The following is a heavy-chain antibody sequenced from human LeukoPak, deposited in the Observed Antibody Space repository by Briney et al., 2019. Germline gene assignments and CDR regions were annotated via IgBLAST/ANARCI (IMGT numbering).Heavy chain of an antibody. D-gene: IGHD2-15*01. Sequence: SVKVSCKASGGTFSSYAISWVRQAPGQGLEWMGRIIPILGIANYAQKFQGRVTITADKSTSTAYMELSSLRSEDTAVYYCASSPPSQYCSGGSCVNWFDPWGQGTLVTVSS. CDR3: ASSPPSQYCSGGSCVNWFDP. CDR1: GGTFSSYA. V-gene: IGHV1-69*04. CDR2: IIPILGIA. J-gene: IGHJ5*02.